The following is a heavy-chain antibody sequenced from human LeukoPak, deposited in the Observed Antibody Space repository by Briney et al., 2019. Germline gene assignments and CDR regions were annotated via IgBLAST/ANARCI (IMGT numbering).Heavy chain of an antibody. CDR2: ISAYNGNT. V-gene: IGHV1-18*01. CDR3: ARDREYQLLLGAFDI. Sequence: GASVKVSCKASGYTFTSYGISWVRQAPGQGLEWMGWISAYNGNTNYAQKLQGRVTMTRDTSISTAYMELSRLRSDDTAVYYCARDREYQLLLGAFDIWGQGTMVTVSS. D-gene: IGHD2-2*01. CDR1: GYTFTSYG. J-gene: IGHJ3*02.